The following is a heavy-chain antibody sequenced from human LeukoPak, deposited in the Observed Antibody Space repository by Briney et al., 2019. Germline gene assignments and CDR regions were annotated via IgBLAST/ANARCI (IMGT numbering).Heavy chain of an antibody. D-gene: IGHD3-9*01. CDR3: ARIVLRYFDWLAPPVAFDI. Sequence: PSETLSLTCTVSGGSISSYYWSWIRQPPGKGLEWIGYIYYSGSTNYNPSLKSRVTISVDTSKNQFSLKLSSVTAADTAVYYCARIVLRYFDWLAPPVAFDIWGQGTMVTVSS. V-gene: IGHV4-59*08. CDR1: GGSISSYY. CDR2: IYYSGST. J-gene: IGHJ3*02.